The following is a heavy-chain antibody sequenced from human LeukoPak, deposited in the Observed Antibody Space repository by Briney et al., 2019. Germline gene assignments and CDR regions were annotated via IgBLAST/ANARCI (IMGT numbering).Heavy chain of an antibody. CDR1: GFTFSNYY. V-gene: IGHV3-11*04. D-gene: IGHD3-22*01. Sequence: PGGSLRLSCAASGFTFSNYYMRWIRQAPGKGLEWVSYISSSGNIIYYADSVQGRFTISRDNAKNTLYLQMNSLRAEDTAVYYCAKDGERWLTHPHYFDYWGQGTLVTVSS. CDR3: AKDGERWLTHPHYFDY. CDR2: ISSSGNII. J-gene: IGHJ4*02.